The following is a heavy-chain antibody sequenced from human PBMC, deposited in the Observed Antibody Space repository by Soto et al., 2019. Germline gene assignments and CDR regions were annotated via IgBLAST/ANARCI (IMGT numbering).Heavy chain of an antibody. Sequence: GASVKVSCKASGGTFSSYAISWVRQAPGQGLEWMGGIIPIFGTANYAQKFQGRVTITADESTSTAYMELSSLRSEDTAVYYCATSSCCVPAQHSVFDSWGQGTLVTVSS. CDR1: GGTFSSYA. D-gene: IGHD3-22*01. CDR3: ATSSCCVPAQHSVFDS. J-gene: IGHJ4*02. V-gene: IGHV1-69*13. CDR2: IIPIFGTA.